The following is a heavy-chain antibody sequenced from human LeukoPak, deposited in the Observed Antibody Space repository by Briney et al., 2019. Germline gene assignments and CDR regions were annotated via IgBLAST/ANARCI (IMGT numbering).Heavy chain of an antibody. D-gene: IGHD6-19*01. Sequence: PSETLSLTCTVSGGSISSSSYYWGWIRQPPGKGLEWIGSIYYSGSTYYNPSLKSRVTISVDTSKNQFSLKLSSVTAADTAVYYCARETRDSSGWKYYYYYYMDVWGKGTTVTVSS. CDR3: ARETRDSSGWKYYYYYYMDV. CDR1: GGSISSSSYY. CDR2: IYYSGST. V-gene: IGHV4-39*07. J-gene: IGHJ6*03.